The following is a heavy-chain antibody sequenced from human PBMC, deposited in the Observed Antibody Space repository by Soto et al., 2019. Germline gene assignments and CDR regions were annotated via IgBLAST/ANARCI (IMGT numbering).Heavy chain of an antibody. CDR3: ASLGVGDWANYYYYYGMDV. D-gene: IGHD2-21*02. CDR1: GFTFSVYA. J-gene: IGHJ6*02. V-gene: IGHV3-23*01. CDR2: VTANGGST. Sequence: PGGSLRLSCAAPGFTFSVYAMTWVRQAPGKGLEWVSAVTANGGSTYSADSVKGRFTISRDNSKNTLFLQMNSLRAEDTAVYYCASLGVGDWANYYYYYGMDVWGQGTTVTVSS.